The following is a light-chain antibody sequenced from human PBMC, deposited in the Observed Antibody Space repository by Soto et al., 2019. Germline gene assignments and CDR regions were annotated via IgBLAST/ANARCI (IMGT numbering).Light chain of an antibody. J-gene: IGLJ1*01. Sequence: QSVLTQPASVSGSPGQSITISCTGSSNDIGTYEYVSWHQHHPGIAPKLIIFGVNDRPSGISDRFSGSKSGNTASLTIFGLQLEDEAVYYCSSYTTGSTLPWVFGTGTKVTVL. CDR2: GVN. CDR1: SNDIGTYEY. CDR3: SSYTTGSTLPWV. V-gene: IGLV2-14*01.